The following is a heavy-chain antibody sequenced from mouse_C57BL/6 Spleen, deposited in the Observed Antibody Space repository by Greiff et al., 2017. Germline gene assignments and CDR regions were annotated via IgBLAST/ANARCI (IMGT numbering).Heavy chain of an antibody. CDR3: ARSQVPYAMDY. CDR2: ISYSGST. V-gene: IGHV3-1*01. CDR1: GYSITSGYD. Sequence: EVKLQESGPGMVKPSQSLSLTCTVTGYSITSGYDWHWIRHFPGNKLEWMGYISYSGSTNYNPSLKSRISITHDTSKNHFFLKLNSVTTEDTATYYCARSQVPYAMDYWGQGTSVTVSS. J-gene: IGHJ4*01.